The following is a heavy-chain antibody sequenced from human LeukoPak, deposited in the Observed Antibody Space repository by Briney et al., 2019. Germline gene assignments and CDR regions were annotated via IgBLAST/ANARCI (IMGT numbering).Heavy chain of an antibody. V-gene: IGHV3-74*01. CDR1: GFIFSNYN. D-gene: IGHD6-13*01. CDR3: ARPGSWCSFDY. Sequence: GGSLRLSCAASGFIFSNYNMNWVRQVPGKGLVWVSRINSDGSSTSYADSVKGRFTISRDNAKNTLYLQMNSLRAEDTAVYYCARPGSWCSFDYWGQGTLVTVSS. J-gene: IGHJ4*02. CDR2: INSDGSST.